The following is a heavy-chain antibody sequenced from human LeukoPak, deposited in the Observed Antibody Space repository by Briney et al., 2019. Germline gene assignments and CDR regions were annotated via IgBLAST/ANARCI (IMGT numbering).Heavy chain of an antibody. CDR3: ARSNREFASGSGDY. CDR2: INQDGSEK. V-gene: IGHV3-7*05. CDR1: GFPFSRHW. D-gene: IGHD3-10*01. J-gene: IGHJ4*02. Sequence: GGSLRLSCAASGFPFSRHWMSWVRQAPGKGLEWVANINQDGSEKYYVDSVKGRFSISRDNAKNSLYLQMNSLRAEDTAVYYCARSNREFASGSGDYWGQGTLVTVSS.